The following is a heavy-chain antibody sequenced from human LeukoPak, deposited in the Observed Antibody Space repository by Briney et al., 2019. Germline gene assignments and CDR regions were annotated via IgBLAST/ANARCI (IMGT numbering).Heavy chain of an antibody. CDR1: GYTFTGYY. D-gene: IGHD6-13*01. Sequence: ASVKVSCKASGYTFTGYYMHWVRQAPGQGLEWMGLVNPNSGETNYAQKFQGRVTMTRDTSISTAYMELSRLTSDDTAVYYCARDLQLVRENYWGQGTLVTASP. CDR2: VNPNSGET. CDR3: ARDLQLVRENY. J-gene: IGHJ4*02. V-gene: IGHV1-2*02.